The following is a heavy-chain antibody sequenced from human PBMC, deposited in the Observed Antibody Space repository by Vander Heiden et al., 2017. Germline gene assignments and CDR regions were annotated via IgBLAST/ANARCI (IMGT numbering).Heavy chain of an antibody. J-gene: IGHJ5*02. CDR2: IYTSGST. V-gene: IGHV4-4*07. CDR1: GGSISSYY. CDR3: AREPTTGYCSSTSCYRWVTTRWFDP. Sequence: QVQLQESGPGLVKPSETLSLTCTVSGGSISSYYWSWIRQPAGKGLEWIGRIYTSGSTNYNPSLKSRVTMSVDTSKNQFSLKLSSVTAADTAVYYCAREPTTGYCSSTSCYRWVTTRWFDPWGQGTLVTVSS. D-gene: IGHD2-2*01.